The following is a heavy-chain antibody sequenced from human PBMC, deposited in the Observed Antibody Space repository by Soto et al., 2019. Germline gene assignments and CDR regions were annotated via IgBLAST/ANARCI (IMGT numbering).Heavy chain of an antibody. CDR2: ISSSSSYI. CDR1: GFTFSSYS. D-gene: IGHD2-21*02. V-gene: IGHV3-21*01. J-gene: IGHJ4*02. Sequence: GGSLRLSCEASGFTFSSYSMNWVRQAPGKGLEWVSSISSSSSYIYYADSVKGRFTISRDNAKNSLYLQMNSLRAEDTAVYYCARDQAKSIVVVTAIDYWGQGALVTVSS. CDR3: ARDQAKSIVVVTAIDY.